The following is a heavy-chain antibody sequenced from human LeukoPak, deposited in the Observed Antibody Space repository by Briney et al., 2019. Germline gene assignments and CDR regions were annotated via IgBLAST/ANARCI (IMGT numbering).Heavy chain of an antibody. CDR2: FFYSGST. CDR1: GGSISSRPYC. D-gene: IGHD3-10*01. V-gene: IGHV4-39*07. J-gene: IGHJ6*03. Sequence: SETLSLTCTVSGGSISSRPYCWGWIRQPPGKGLEWLGSFFYSGSTNYKPSLKSRVTISVDTSKNQFSLKLSSVTAADTAVYYCARLIRGYYYYYYYVDVWGKGTTVTISS. CDR3: ARLIRGYYYYYYYVDV.